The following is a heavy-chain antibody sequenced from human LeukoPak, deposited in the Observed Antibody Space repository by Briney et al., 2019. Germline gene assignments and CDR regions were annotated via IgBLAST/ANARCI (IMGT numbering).Heavy chain of an antibody. CDR3: ARCSSTGCASSPLAGYLY. Sequence: GGSLRLSCAASAFTFSSYVLSWVRQAPGRGLEWVSSISGDSIYIYYADSVRGRFTISRDNAKSSLFLQMNSLRAEDTAVYYCARCSSTGCASSPLAGYLYWGQGTLVTVSS. J-gene: IGHJ4*02. V-gene: IGHV3-21*01. CDR1: AFTFSSYV. CDR2: ISGDSIYI. D-gene: IGHD2-2*01.